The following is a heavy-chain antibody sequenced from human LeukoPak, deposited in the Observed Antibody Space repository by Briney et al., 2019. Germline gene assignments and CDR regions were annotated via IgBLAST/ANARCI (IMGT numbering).Heavy chain of an antibody. CDR2: IHYTGTT. CDR1: GGSIRNHY. D-gene: IGHD4-23*01. CDR3: ASPGGIGGNSDADF. Sequence: SETLSLTCTVSGGSIRNHYGSWIREPPGKALEGMGYIHYTGTTNYNPSLKSRVSISLDTSKNQVSLEMYSVTAADTALYYCASPGGIGGNSDADFWSQGTLVTVFS. J-gene: IGHJ4*02. V-gene: IGHV4-59*11.